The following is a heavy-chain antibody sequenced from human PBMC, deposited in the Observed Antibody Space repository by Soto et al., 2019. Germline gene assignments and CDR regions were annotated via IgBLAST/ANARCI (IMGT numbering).Heavy chain of an antibody. CDR2: ISFDGINR. D-gene: IGHD2-15*01. CDR3: AKELSYCSGTSCYQHAGSHN. J-gene: IGHJ4*01. V-gene: IGHV3-30*18. Sequence: QVQLVESGGGGVQPGGSLRLSCAASGFTFRNYAMHWVRQAPGKGLEWVAIISFDGINRFYRDSVKGRFTISRDNSKNTLYLEMSSLRADDTAVYFCAKELSYCSGTSCYQHAGSHNWGHGTLFNVAS. CDR1: GFTFRNYA.